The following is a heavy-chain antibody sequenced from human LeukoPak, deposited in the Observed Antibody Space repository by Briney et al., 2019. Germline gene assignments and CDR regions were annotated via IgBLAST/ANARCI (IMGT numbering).Heavy chain of an antibody. CDR2: MNPNSGNT. Sequence: ASVKVSCKASGYTFTSYDINWVRQATGQGLEWMGWMNPNSGNTGYAQKFQGRVTITRNTSISTAYMELSSLRSEDTAVYYCAKVYPPGIVVPAGLWEAYFDYWGQGTLVTVSS. CDR3: AKVYPPGIVVPAGLWEAYFDY. V-gene: IGHV1-8*03. D-gene: IGHD2-2*01. J-gene: IGHJ4*02. CDR1: GYTFTSYD.